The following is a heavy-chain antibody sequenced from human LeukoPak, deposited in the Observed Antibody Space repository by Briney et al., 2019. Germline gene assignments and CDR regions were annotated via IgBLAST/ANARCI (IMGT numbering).Heavy chain of an antibody. V-gene: IGHV3-9*01. CDR2: ISWNSGSI. J-gene: IGHJ3*02. Sequence: GGSLRLSCAASGFTFDDYAMHWVRQAPGKGLEWVSGISWNSGSIGYAGSVKGRFTISRDNAKNSLYLQMNSLRAEDTALYYCAKDGGLLWFGELSWGAFDIWGQGTMVTVSS. CDR1: GFTFDDYA. D-gene: IGHD3-10*01. CDR3: AKDGGLLWFGELSWGAFDI.